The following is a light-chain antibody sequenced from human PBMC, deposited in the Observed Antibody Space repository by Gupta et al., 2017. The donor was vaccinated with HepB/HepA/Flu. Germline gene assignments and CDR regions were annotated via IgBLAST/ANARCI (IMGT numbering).Light chain of an antibody. V-gene: IGLV4-60*03. CDR1: SRHSSYI. CDR2: LEGSGSY. CDR3: ETWDSNTVV. Sequence: QPVLTPSSSASASLGSPVKPTCPLRSRHSSYIIAWPQQQPGKPPRYLMMLEGSGSYNTASGVPDRFSGSSSAADRYLTISTHQSEDDADYYCETWDSNTVVFGGGTKLTVL. J-gene: IGLJ2*01.